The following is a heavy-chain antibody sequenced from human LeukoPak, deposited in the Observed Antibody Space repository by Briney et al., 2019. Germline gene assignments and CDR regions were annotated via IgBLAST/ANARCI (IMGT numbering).Heavy chain of an antibody. V-gene: IGHV1-3*01. Sequence: ASVKVSCKASGYTFTSYAMHWVRQAPGQRLEWMGWINAGNGNTKYSQRFQGRVTITRDTSASTAYMELSSLRSEDTAVYYCARGQYSSGWLTYYYYYGMDVWGQGTTVTVSS. J-gene: IGHJ6*02. CDR3: ARGQYSSGWLTYYYYYGMDV. CDR2: INAGNGNT. CDR1: GYTFTSYA. D-gene: IGHD6-19*01.